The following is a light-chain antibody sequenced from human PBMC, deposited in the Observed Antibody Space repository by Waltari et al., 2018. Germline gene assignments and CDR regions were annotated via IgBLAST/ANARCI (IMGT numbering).Light chain of an antibody. CDR3: QQYYSTPPLT. V-gene: IGKV4-1*01. J-gene: IGKJ4*01. CDR1: QRVLYSSNNKNN. Sequence: DIVMTQSPDSLAVSLGEWATINCKSSQRVLYSSNNKNNSAWYQQKPGQPPRLLMYWASTRESGVPDRFSGSGSETDFTLTISSLQAEDVAVYYCQQYYSTPPLTFGGGTKVEIK. CDR2: WAS.